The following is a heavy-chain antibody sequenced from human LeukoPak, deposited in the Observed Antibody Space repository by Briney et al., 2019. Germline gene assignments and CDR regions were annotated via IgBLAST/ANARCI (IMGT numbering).Heavy chain of an antibody. CDR3: ARVREVYDSGPFHAFDI. CDR1: GFTFSSYS. J-gene: IGHJ3*02. CDR2: IKQDGTEK. D-gene: IGHD3-22*01. V-gene: IGHV3-7*01. Sequence: PGGSLRLSCAASGFTFSSYSMNWVRQAPGKGLEWVANIKQDGTEKYYVDSVKGRFTISRDNAKNTLYLQMNSLRAEDTAVYYCARVREVYDSGPFHAFDIWGQGTMVTVSS.